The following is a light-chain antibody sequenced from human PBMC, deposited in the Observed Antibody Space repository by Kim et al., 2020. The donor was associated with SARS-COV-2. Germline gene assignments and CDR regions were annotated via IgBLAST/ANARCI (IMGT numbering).Light chain of an antibody. J-gene: IGLJ3*02. CDR2: SNN. Sequence: GQRVTSSCSGRSSNIGGNTVNWYQQFQGTAPTLLIYSNNQRPSGVPDRFSGSKSGTSASLAISGLQSEDEADYWCATWDDGLNAWVFGGGTKLTVL. V-gene: IGLV1-44*01. CDR3: ATWDDGLNAWV. CDR1: SSNIGGNT.